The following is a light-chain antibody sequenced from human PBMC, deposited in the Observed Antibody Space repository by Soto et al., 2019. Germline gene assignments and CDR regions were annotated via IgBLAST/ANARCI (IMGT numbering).Light chain of an antibody. J-gene: IGKJ4*01. CDR1: QSVSSY. CDR3: QKLSTWPPLT. Sequence: EIVLTQSPATLSLSPGERATLSCRASQSVSSYLAWYQQKPGQAPRLLIYDASNRATGIPARFSGSGSGTDFTLTISSLEPEDFAVYSGQKLSTWPPLTFGGGPKVEIK. V-gene: IGKV3-11*01. CDR2: DAS.